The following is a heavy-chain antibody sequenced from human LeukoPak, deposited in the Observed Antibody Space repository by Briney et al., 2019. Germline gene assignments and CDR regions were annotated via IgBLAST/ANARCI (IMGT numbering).Heavy chain of an antibody. CDR1: GFTFSTYA. J-gene: IGHJ6*02. D-gene: IGHD6-13*01. CDR2: ISDSDNGT. CDR3: AKGYGYSSSWTSNYYFYGLDV. Sequence: PEGSLRLSCAASGFTFSTYAMSWVRQAPGQGLEWVSAISDSDNGTYYADSVKGRFTISRGNSKSTLYLQMNSLRAEDTAVYYCAKGYGYSSSWTSNYYFYGLDVWGQGTTVTVSS. V-gene: IGHV3-23*01.